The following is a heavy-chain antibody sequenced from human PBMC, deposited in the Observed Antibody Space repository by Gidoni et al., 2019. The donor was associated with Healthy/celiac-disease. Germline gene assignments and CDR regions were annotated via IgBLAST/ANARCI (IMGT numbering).Heavy chain of an antibody. CDR2: IWYDGRNN. J-gene: IGHJ5*02. V-gene: IGHV3-33*01. CDR1: GFTFSSDG. Sequence: QVQLVESGGGVGQPGRSLRLSCASSGFTFSSDGMHWVRQAQGKGLAGVVFIWYDGRNNYYADSVKGRFTISRDNSKNTLYLQMNSLRAEDTAVYYCARDLGERFLEWHPPTNWFDPWGQGTLVTVSS. D-gene: IGHD3-3*01. CDR3: ARDLGERFLEWHPPTNWFDP.